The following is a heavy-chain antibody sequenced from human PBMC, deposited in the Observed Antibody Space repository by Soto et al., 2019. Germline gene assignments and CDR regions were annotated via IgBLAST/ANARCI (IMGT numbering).Heavy chain of an antibody. Sequence: SVKVSCKASGGTFSSYRINWLRQAPGQGLEWVGGIVPIRRTADYAQTFQGRVIITADESARTSYMELRSLRSQDTAVYYCVRDSGAKLSSSWGQGTLVTVSS. CDR2: IVPIRRTA. CDR1: GGTFSSYR. CDR3: VRDSGAKLSSS. J-gene: IGHJ4*02. V-gene: IGHV1-69*13. D-gene: IGHD6-13*01.